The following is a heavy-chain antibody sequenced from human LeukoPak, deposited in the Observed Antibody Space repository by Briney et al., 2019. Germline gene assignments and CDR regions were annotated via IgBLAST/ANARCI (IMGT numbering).Heavy chain of an antibody. CDR3: ARRVGANDFDY. CDR2: INHSGST. V-gene: IGHV4-34*01. J-gene: IGHJ4*02. CDR1: GGSFSGYY. D-gene: IGHD1-26*01. Sequence: SETLSLTCAVYGGSFSGYYWSWIRQPPGKGLEWIGEINHSGSTNYNPSLKSRVTISVDTSKNQFSLKLSSVTAADTAVYYCARRVGANDFDYWGQGTLVTVSS.